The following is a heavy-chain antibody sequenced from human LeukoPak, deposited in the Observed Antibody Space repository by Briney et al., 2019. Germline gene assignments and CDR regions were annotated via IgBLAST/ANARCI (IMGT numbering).Heavy chain of an antibody. D-gene: IGHD6-13*01. CDR3: AKDRGVAAAGDYFDY. CDR1: GFTFSSYG. J-gene: IGHJ4*02. CDR2: IRYDGSNK. Sequence: GGSLRLSCAASGFTFSSYGMHWVRQAPGKGLEWVAFIRYDGSNKYYADSVKGRFTISRDNSKNTLYLQMNSLRAEDTAVYYCAKDRGVAAAGDYFDYWGQGTLVTVSS. V-gene: IGHV3-30*02.